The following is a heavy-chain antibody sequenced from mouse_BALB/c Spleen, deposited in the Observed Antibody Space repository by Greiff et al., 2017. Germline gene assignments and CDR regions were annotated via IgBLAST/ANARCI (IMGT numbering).Heavy chain of an antibody. Sequence: EVQLQESGGGLVKPGGSLKLSCAASGFTFSDYYMYWVRQTPEKRLEWVATISDGGSYTYYPDSVKGRFTISRDNAKNNLYLHMSSLKSEDTAMYYCARGDGYYAMDYWGQGTSVTVSS. CDR2: ISDGGSYT. J-gene: IGHJ4*01. D-gene: IGHD2-3*01. V-gene: IGHV5-4*02. CDR3: ARGDGYYAMDY. CDR1: GFTFSDYY.